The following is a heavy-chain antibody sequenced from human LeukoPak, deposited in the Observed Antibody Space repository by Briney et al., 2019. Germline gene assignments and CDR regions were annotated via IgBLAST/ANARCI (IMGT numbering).Heavy chain of an antibody. J-gene: IGHJ4*02. CDR1: GFTFSSYA. Sequence: GGSLRLSCAASGFTFSSYAVHWVRQAPGKGLEWVAVISYDGSNKYYADSVKGRFTISRDNSKNTLYLQMNSLRAEDTAVYYCARSVDGSGSYSDYWGQGTLVTVSS. CDR2: ISYDGSNK. V-gene: IGHV3-30-3*01. D-gene: IGHD3-10*01. CDR3: ARSVDGSGSYSDY.